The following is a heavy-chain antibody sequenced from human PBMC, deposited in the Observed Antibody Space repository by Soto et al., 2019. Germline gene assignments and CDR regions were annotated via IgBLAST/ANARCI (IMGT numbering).Heavy chain of an antibody. CDR1: GYTFTSYD. CDR3: ARGPRNWGVDY. CDR2: MNPNSGNT. D-gene: IGHD7-27*01. V-gene: IGHV1-8*01. Sequence: QVQLVQSGAEVKKPGASVKVSCKAAGYTFTSYDINWVRQATGQGLEWMGWMNPNSGNTGYAEKFQGRVTMTRDTPISTADMELRSLRSEDTAVYYGARGPRNWGVDYWGQGTLVTVSS. J-gene: IGHJ4*02.